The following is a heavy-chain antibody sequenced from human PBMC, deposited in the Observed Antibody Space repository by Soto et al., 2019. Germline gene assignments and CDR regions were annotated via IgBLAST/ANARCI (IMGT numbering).Heavy chain of an antibody. J-gene: IGHJ4*02. V-gene: IGHV1-18*04. CDR1: GYTFTSYG. Sequence: VSVKVSCKASGYTFTSYGISWVRQAPGQGLEWMGWISAYNGNTNYAQKLQGRVTMTTDTSTSTAYMELRSLRSDDTAVYYCARDPRTGTTHPSPIDYWGQGTLVTVSS. D-gene: IGHD1-1*01. CDR3: ARDPRTGTTHPSPIDY. CDR2: ISAYNGNT.